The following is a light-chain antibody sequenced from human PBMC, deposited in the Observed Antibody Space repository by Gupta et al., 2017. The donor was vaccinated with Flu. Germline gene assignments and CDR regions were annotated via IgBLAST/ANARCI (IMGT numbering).Light chain of an antibody. CDR2: RNN. Sequence: RVTISCSGSSSNIGSNTVNWYQQLPGTAPKLLIYRNNQWPSGVPDRFSGSKAGTSASPAISGLQSEDEADDYCATWDDSLNAWVFGGGTKLTVL. V-gene: IGLV1-44*01. CDR3: ATWDDSLNAWV. J-gene: IGLJ3*02. CDR1: SSNIGSNT.